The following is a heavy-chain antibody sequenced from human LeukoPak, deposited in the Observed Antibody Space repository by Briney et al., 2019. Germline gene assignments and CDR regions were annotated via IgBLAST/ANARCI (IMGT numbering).Heavy chain of an antibody. D-gene: IGHD4/OR15-4a*01. CDR2: ISVYNGNT. V-gene: IGHV1-18*01. J-gene: IGHJ4*02. Sequence: GASVKVSCKASGYTFPNFGLSWVRQAPGQGLEWMGWISVYNGNTNYAEKFQGRVTMTTDISTSTAYLELRSLRSDDTAVYYCAKLKYGANVCDYWGQGTLVTVSS. CDR3: AKLKYGANVCDY. CDR1: GYTFPNFG.